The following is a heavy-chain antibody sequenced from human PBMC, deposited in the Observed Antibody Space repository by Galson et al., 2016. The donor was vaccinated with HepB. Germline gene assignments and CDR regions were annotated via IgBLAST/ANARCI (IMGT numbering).Heavy chain of an antibody. J-gene: IGHJ4*02. CDR1: GFSLSTSGVG. CDR2: IYWDDDK. CDR3: AHSENGDFVDY. V-gene: IGHV2-5*02. Sequence: PALVKPTQTLTLTCTFSGFSLSTSGVGVGWIRQPPGKALEWLALIYWDDDKRYSPSLKRRLTVTKDTSKNLVVLTMSNMNPVDTATYYCAHSENGDFVDYGGQRALVIVSS. D-gene: IGHD4-17*01.